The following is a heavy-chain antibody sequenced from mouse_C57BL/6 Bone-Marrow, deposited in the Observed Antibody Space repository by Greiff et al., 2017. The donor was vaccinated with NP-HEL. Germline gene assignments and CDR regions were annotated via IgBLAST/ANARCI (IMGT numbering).Heavy chain of an antibody. CDR2: IRSKSNNYAT. J-gene: IGHJ1*03. V-gene: IGHV10-1*01. Sequence: EVKVVESGGGLVQPKGSLKLSCAASGFSFNTYAMNWVRQAPGKGLEWVARIRSKSNNYATYYADSVKDRFTISRDDSESMLYLQMNNLKTEDTAMYYCVSQLRWYFDVWGTGTTVTVSS. CDR1: GFSFNTYA. CDR3: VSQLRWYFDV.